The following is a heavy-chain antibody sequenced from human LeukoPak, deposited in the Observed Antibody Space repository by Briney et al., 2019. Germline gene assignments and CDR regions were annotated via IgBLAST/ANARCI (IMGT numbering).Heavy chain of an antibody. CDR2: IYSGGST. D-gene: IGHD3-9*01. CDR3: ARVYYDILTGYLTHSPAFDL. CDR1: GFTVSSNY. V-gene: IGHV3-53*01. J-gene: IGHJ2*01. Sequence: GSLRLSCAASGFTVSSNYMSWVRQAPGKGLEWVSVIYSGGSTYYADSVKGRFTISRDNSKNTLYLQMNSLRADDTAVYYCARVYYDILTGYLTHSPAFDLWGRGTLVTVSS.